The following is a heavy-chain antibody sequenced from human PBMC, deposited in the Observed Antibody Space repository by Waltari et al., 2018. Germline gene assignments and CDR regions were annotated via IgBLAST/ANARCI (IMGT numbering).Heavy chain of an antibody. CDR1: GGSFSGYY. CDR2: INHSGST. V-gene: IGHV4-34*01. CDR3: ARGNHPDIVVVPAAIPMDV. D-gene: IGHD2-2*01. Sequence: QVQLQQWGAGLLKPSETLSLTCAVYGGSFSGYYWRWIRQPPGKGLEWIGEINHSGSTNYNPSLKSRVTISVDTSKNQFSLKLSSVTAADTAVYYCARGNHPDIVVVPAAIPMDVWGKGTTVTVSS. J-gene: IGHJ6*03.